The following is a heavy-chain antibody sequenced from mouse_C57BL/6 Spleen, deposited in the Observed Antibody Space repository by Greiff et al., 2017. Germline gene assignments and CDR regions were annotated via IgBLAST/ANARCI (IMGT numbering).Heavy chain of an antibody. D-gene: IGHD2-3*01. Sequence: VQLQQSGAELVRPGASVTLSCKASGYTFTDYEMHWVKQTPVHGLEWIGAIDPETGGTAYNQKFKGKAILTADKSSSTAYMELRSLTSEDSAVYYCTRGYYTMYYFDYWGQGTTLTVSS. CDR3: TRGYYTMYYFDY. J-gene: IGHJ2*01. CDR2: IDPETGGT. V-gene: IGHV1-15*01. CDR1: GYTFTDYE.